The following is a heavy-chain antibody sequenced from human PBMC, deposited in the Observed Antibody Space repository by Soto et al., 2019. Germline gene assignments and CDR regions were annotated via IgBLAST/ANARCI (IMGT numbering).Heavy chain of an antibody. D-gene: IGHD3-10*01. CDR1: GGSFSGYY. J-gene: IGHJ5*02. Sequence: SETLSLTCAVYGGSFSGYYWSWIRQPPGKGLEWIGEINHSGTTNYNPSLKSRVTISVDTSKNQFSLKVSSVTAADTAVYFCASLPTSSSSWGQGTLVTVSS. CDR2: INHSGTT. V-gene: IGHV4-34*01. CDR3: ASLPTSSSS.